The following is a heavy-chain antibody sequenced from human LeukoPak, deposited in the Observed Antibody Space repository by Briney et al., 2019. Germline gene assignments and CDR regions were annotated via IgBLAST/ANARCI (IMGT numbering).Heavy chain of an antibody. J-gene: IGHJ3*02. D-gene: IGHD3-22*01. V-gene: IGHV3-9*01. Sequence: GGSLRVSCAASGFTFDDYAMHWVRQAPGNGLEWVSGISWNSGSIGYADSVKGRFTISRDNAKNSLYLQMNSLRAEDTALYYCAKAFHYYDSSGAFDIWGQGTMVTVSS. CDR3: AKAFHYYDSSGAFDI. CDR1: GFTFDDYA. CDR2: ISWNSGSI.